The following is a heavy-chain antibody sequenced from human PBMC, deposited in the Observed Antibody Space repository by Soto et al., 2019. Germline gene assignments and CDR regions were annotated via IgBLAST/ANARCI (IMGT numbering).Heavy chain of an antibody. D-gene: IGHD6-19*01. Sequence: ASVKVSCKASGYTFTSYDINWVRQATGQGLEWMGWMNPNNGNTGYAQKFQGRVTMTRSTSISTAYMELTSLRSEDTAVYYCARGLEVVAGYGIDGWGQGPTVPV. CDR2: MNPNNGNT. CDR3: ARGLEVVAGYGIDG. V-gene: IGHV1-8*01. CDR1: GYTFTSYD. J-gene: IGHJ6*02.